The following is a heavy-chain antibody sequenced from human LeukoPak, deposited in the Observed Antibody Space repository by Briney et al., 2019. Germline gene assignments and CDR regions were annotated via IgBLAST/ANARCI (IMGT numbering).Heavy chain of an antibody. Sequence: GGSLRLSCAASGFTFSSYAMSWVRQAPGKGLEWVSAISGSGGSTYYADSVKGRFTISRDNAKNSLYLQMNSLRAEDTAVYYCAREVAGTVDYWGQGTLVTVSS. J-gene: IGHJ4*02. CDR1: GFTFSSYA. CDR2: ISGSGGST. D-gene: IGHD6-19*01. V-gene: IGHV3-23*01. CDR3: AREVAGTVDY.